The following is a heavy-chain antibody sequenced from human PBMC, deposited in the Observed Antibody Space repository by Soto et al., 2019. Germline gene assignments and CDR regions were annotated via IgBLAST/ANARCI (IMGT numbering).Heavy chain of an antibody. CDR3: TRAPVSGSYCFDF. V-gene: IGHV4-61*01. Sequence: QVQLQESGSGLVKPSETLSLTCTVSGGSVSSGNYYWSWIRQPPGKGLEWIGYIFHTGTTNYNPSLPRRVTISLETSMNQFSLKLSSVTPADTAVYYCTRAPVSGSYCFDFWGQGTPVTVSS. D-gene: IGHD1-26*01. J-gene: IGHJ4*02. CDR2: IFHTGTT. CDR1: GGSVSSGNYY.